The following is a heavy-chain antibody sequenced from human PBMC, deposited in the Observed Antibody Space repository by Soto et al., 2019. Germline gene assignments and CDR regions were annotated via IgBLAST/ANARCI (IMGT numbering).Heavy chain of an antibody. J-gene: IGHJ4*02. D-gene: IGHD3-22*01. Sequence: EVQLVESGGGLVQPGGSLRLSCAASGFTFGSHWMHWVRQAPGKGLVYVSRISSGGTTTNYAESVKGRFTISRDNARNTLYLQMNSLRVEDTAVYYCARFGTSSDTSGFLYWGQGTPVTVSS. V-gene: IGHV3-74*01. CDR2: ISSGGTTT. CDR3: ARFGTSSDTSGFLY. CDR1: GFTFGSHW.